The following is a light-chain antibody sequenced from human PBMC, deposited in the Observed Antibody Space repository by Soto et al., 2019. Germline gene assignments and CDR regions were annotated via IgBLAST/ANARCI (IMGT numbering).Light chain of an antibody. CDR1: QDISNY. J-gene: IGKJ5*01. CDR3: QQYDNLPIT. V-gene: IGKV1-33*01. Sequence: DIQMTQSPSSLSSSVGDRVTITCQASQDISNYLNWHKQKPGKAPKLLIYDASNLETGVPSRFSGSGSGTDFTFTISSLQPEDIETYYCQQYDNLPITFGQGTRLEIK. CDR2: DAS.